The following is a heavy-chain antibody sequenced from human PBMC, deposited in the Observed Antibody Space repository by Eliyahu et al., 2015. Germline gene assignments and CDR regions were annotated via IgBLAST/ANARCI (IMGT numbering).Heavy chain of an antibody. CDR2: INTNTGNP. CDR3: ARLTTVTPIYYYYYYMDV. CDR1: GYTFTSYA. D-gene: IGHD4-17*01. V-gene: IGHV7-4-1*02. J-gene: IGHJ6*03. Sequence: QVQLVQSGSELKKPGASVKVSCKAXGYTFTSYAMXWVRQAPGQGXEXMGWINTNTGNPTYAQGFTGRFVFSLDTSVSTAYLQISSLKAEDTAVYYCARLTTVTPIYYYYYYMDVWGKGTTVTVSS.